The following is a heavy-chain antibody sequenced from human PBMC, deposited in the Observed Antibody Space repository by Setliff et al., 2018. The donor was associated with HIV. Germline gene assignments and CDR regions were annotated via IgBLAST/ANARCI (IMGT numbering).Heavy chain of an antibody. Sequence: ASVKVSCKASGYRFNSYGISWVRQAPGQGLKWMGWISNYNGQTHYEQSVQGRVTLTTDPTTTTSYMELRSLRSDDTAVYFCARAINEIAVAGNGDGFDIWGQGTMVT. J-gene: IGHJ3*02. V-gene: IGHV1-18*01. CDR1: GYRFNSYG. CDR3: ARAINEIAVAGNGDGFDI. D-gene: IGHD6-19*01. CDR2: ISNYNGQT.